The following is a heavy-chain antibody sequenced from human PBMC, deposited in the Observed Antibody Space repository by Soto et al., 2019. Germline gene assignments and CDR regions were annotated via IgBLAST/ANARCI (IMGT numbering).Heavy chain of an antibody. CDR3: ARGPSPYLRFLEWFNYYYFYGMDV. D-gene: IGHD3-3*01. Sequence: ASVKVSCKASGYTFTSYYMHWVRQAPGQGLEWMGIINPSGGSTSYAQKFQGRVTMTRDTSTSTVYMELSSLRSEDTAVYYCARGPSPYLRFLEWFNYYYFYGMDVWGQGTTVTVSS. J-gene: IGHJ6*02. CDR2: INPSGGST. V-gene: IGHV1-46*01. CDR1: GYTFTSYY.